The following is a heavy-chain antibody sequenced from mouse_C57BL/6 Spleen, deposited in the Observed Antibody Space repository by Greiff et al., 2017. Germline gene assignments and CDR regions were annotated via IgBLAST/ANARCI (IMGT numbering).Heavy chain of an antibody. CDR3: ARTYITTVSLTGTDLMDY. Sequence: QVQLQQSGPELVKPGASVKISCKASGYAFSSSWMNWVKQRPGKGLEWIGRIYPGDGDTNYNGKFKGKATLTADKSSSTAYMQLSSLTSEDSAVYFCARTYITTVSLTGTDLMDYWGQGTSVTVSS. V-gene: IGHV1-82*01. CDR2: IYPGDGDT. D-gene: IGHD1-1*01. CDR1: GYAFSSSW. J-gene: IGHJ4*01.